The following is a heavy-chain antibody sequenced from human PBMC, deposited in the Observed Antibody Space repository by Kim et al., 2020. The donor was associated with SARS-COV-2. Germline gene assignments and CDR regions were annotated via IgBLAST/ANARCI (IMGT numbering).Heavy chain of an antibody. CDR3: AKDRGSSWPHRYNRDYGMDV. V-gene: IGHV3-9*01. Sequence: GGSLRLSCAASGFTFDDYAMHWVRQAPGKGLEWVSGISWNSGSIGYADSVKGRFTISRDNAKNSLYLQMISLRAEDTALYYCAKDRGSSWPHRYNRDYGMDVWGQGTTVTVSS. CDR2: ISWNSGSI. D-gene: IGHD6-13*01. J-gene: IGHJ6*02. CDR1: GFTFDDYA.